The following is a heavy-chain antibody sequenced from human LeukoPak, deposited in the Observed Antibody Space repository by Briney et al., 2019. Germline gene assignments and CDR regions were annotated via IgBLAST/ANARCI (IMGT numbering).Heavy chain of an antibody. Sequence: ASVKVSCKASGYTFTSYYMHWVRQAPGQGLEWMGIINPSGGSTSYAQKFQGRVTMTRDMSTSTVYMELSGLRSEDTAVYYCARDYYGSGTDLHDAFDIWSQGTMVTVSS. J-gene: IGHJ3*02. D-gene: IGHD3-10*01. CDR2: INPSGGST. V-gene: IGHV1-46*01. CDR1: GYTFTSYY. CDR3: ARDYYGSGTDLHDAFDI.